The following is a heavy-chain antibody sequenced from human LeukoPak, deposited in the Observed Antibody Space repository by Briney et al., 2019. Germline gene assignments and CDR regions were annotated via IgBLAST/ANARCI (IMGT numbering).Heavy chain of an antibody. CDR3: VRTDSSGSRAN. Sequence: PGGSLRLSCAASGFTLSMHWMTWIRQAPGKGLEWVGNIKQDGSEKQYVDSVRGRFTISRDNAKNLAYLQMNSLRVEDTAVYYCVRTDSSGSRANWGQGTLVTVSS. CDR2: IKQDGSEK. V-gene: IGHV3-7*01. D-gene: IGHD3-22*01. CDR1: GFTLSMHW. J-gene: IGHJ4*02.